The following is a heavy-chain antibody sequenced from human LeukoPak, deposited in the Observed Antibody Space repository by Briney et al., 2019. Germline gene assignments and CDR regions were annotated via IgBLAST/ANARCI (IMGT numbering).Heavy chain of an antibody. V-gene: IGHV1-69*01. CDR2: IIPIFGTA. J-gene: IGHJ4*02. Sequence: SVKVSCKASGGTFSSYAISWVRQAPGQGLEWMGGIIPIFGTANYAQKFQGRVTITADESTSTAYMELSSLRSEDTAVYYFASLPRNDKAHHDYWGQGTLVTVSS. CDR3: ASLPRNDKAHHDY. CDR1: GGTFSSYA. D-gene: IGHD1-1*01.